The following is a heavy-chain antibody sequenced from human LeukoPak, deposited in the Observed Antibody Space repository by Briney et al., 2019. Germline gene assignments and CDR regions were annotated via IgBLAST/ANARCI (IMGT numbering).Heavy chain of an antibody. CDR3: ASGNLGYCSSTSCYDAFDF. D-gene: IGHD2-2*01. V-gene: IGHV5-51*01. CDR2: IMPGDSDT. CDR1: EYSFTSYW. J-gene: IGHJ3*01. Sequence: GESLKISCKGSEYSFTSYWSGGVGQMPGKVLGGMGIIMPGDSDTLYSPTFQGQVTTSADKAISTAYLPWSSLKASDTAMYYCASGNLGYCSSTSCYDAFDFWGQGTMVTVSS.